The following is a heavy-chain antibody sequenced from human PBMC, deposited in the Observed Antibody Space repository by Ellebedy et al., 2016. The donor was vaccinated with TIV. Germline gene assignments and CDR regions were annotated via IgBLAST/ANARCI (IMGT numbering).Heavy chain of an antibody. V-gene: IGHV3-48*02. CDR1: GFPFSDYG. Sequence: GGSLRLSCAASGFPFSDYGMNWLRQAPGKGPEWVSYITNTGATIHYADSVKGRFTISRDNTKNSIYLQMNSLRDDDTAVYYCGRGIEYSSGDWGQGTLVTVSS. CDR2: ITNTGATI. CDR3: GRGIEYSSGD. D-gene: IGHD6-19*01. J-gene: IGHJ4*02.